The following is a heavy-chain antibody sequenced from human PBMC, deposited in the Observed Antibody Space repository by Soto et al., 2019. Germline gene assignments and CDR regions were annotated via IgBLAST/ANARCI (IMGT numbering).Heavy chain of an antibody. Sequence: EVQLVESGGGLVQPGGSLRLSCAASGFTVSSSYLYWVRQAPGKGVEWVSSIYKSGDTYYADSVKGRFTISRDNYKTALFLQMNSLRAEGVAVYYCAGGTVGTNRNWLGPWGQGTLVTVSS. CDR3: AGGTVGTNRNWLGP. CDR1: GFTVSSSY. V-gene: IGHV3-66*01. CDR2: IYKSGDT. J-gene: IGHJ5*02. D-gene: IGHD1-26*01.